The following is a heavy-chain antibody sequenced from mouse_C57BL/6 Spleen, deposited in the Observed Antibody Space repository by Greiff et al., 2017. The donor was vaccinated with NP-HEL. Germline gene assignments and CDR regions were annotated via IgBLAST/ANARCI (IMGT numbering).Heavy chain of an antibody. CDR3: ARDYGAPAGYFDV. CDR2: IHPNSGST. J-gene: IGHJ1*03. Sequence: QVQLQQSGAELVKPGASVKLSCKASGYTFTSYWMHWVKQRPGQGLEWIGMIHPNSGSTNYNEKFKSKATLTVDKSSSTAYMQLSSLTSEDSAVYYCARDYGAPAGYFDVWGTGTTVTVSS. D-gene: IGHD1-1*01. V-gene: IGHV1-64*01. CDR1: GYTFTSYW.